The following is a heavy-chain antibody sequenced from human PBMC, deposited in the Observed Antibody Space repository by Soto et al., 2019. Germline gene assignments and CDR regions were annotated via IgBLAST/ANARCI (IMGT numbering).Heavy chain of an antibody. D-gene: IGHD2-15*01. Sequence: PGGSLRLSCAASGFAFSSYGMHWVRQAPGKGLEWVAVIWYDGSNKYYADSVKGRFTISRDNSKNTLYLQMNSLRAEDTAVYYCAKDPSALVVMYYFDYWGQGTLVTVSS. CDR2: IWYDGSNK. J-gene: IGHJ4*02. V-gene: IGHV3-33*06. CDR3: AKDPSALVVMYYFDY. CDR1: GFAFSSYG.